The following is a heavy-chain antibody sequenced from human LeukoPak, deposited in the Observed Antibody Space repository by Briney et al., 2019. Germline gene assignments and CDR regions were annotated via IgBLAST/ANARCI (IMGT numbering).Heavy chain of an antibody. Sequence: PGGSLRLSCAASGFTFSSYAMSWVRQAPGKGLEWIGYIYYSGSTNYNPSLKSRVTISVDTSKNQFSLKLSSVTAADTAVYYCVSGTTVTNFAYWGQGTLVTVSS. V-gene: IGHV4-59*01. CDR2: IYYSGST. CDR3: VSGTTVTNFAY. CDR1: GFTFSSYA. J-gene: IGHJ4*02. D-gene: IGHD4-17*01.